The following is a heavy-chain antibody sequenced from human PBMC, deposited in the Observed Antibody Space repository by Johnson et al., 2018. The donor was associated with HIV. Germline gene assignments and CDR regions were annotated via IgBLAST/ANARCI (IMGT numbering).Heavy chain of an antibody. CDR2: IGWNGLTI. V-gene: IGHV3-9*01. D-gene: IGHD3-16*01. J-gene: IGHJ3*01. Sequence: VQLVESGGGVVQPGRSLRLSCAASGFTFDDYAMHWVRQTPGKGLEWVAGIGWNGLTIGYVDSVKGRFTISRNAATNSLYLRMDSLRTEDTAFYYCVKDRNYGSYLLFFDVWGQGTMVTVSS. CDR3: VKDRNYGSYLLFFDV. CDR1: GFTFDDYA.